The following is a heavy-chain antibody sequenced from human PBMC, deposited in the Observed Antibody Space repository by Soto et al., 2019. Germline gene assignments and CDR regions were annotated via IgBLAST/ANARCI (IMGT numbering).Heavy chain of an antibody. J-gene: IGHJ5*02. D-gene: IGHD6-13*01. CDR3: VRARRPSIAAADFWFDP. CDR2: INYSGST. V-gene: IGHV4-59*02. CDR1: GASVSSHH. Sequence: PSETLSLTCTVSGASVSSHHWSWIRQPPGKRLEWIGHINYSGSTNYNPSLKSRVSISLDTSKNQFSLKLSSVTAADTAVYYCVRARRPSIAAADFWFDPWGQGTLVTVSS.